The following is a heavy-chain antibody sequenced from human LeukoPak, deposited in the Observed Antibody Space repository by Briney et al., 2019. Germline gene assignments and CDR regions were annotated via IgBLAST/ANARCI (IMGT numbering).Heavy chain of an antibody. D-gene: IGHD1-1*01. V-gene: IGHV4-39*07. CDR1: GGSISSRTYY. CDR3: ARDFGAWRTDY. CDR2: INYSGKI. J-gene: IGHJ4*02. Sequence: SETLSLTCTVSGGSISSRTYYWAWIRQPPGKGLEWIGSINYSGKITYNPSLKSRVTVSLDTSKTQFSLTLSSVTAADTVVYYCARDFGAWRTDYWGQGTLVTVSS.